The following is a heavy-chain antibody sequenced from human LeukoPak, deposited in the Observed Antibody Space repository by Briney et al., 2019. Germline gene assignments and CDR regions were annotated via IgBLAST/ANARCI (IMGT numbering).Heavy chain of an antibody. CDR1: GGSISSYY. J-gene: IGHJ3*02. CDR2: IYYSGST. V-gene: IGHV4-59*08. Sequence: SVTLSLTCTVSGGSISSYYWSWIRQPPGKGLEWIGYIYYSGSTNYNPSLKSRVTISVDTSKNQFSLKLSSVTAADTAVYYCARRAGGWYSLDAFDIWGQGTMVTVSS. CDR3: ARRAGGWYSLDAFDI. D-gene: IGHD6-19*01.